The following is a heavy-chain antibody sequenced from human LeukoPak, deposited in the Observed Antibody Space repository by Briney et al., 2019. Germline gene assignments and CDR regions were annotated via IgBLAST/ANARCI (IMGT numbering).Heavy chain of an antibody. CDR2: IYSGGST. CDR3: AKDERNWNYNLASQTYD. Sequence: GRSLRLSCAASGFTVSSNYMSWVRQAPGKGLEWVSVIYSGGSTYYADSVKGRFTVSRDNSKNTLYLQMSSLRAEDTAVYYCAKDERNWNYNLASQTYDWGQGTLVTVSS. D-gene: IGHD1-7*01. J-gene: IGHJ4*02. CDR1: GFTVSSNY. V-gene: IGHV3-53*01.